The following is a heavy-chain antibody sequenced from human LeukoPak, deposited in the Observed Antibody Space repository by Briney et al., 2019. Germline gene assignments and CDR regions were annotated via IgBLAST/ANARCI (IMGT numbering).Heavy chain of an antibody. CDR3: AKALPLQSSIAARPLDY. J-gene: IGHJ4*02. Sequence: AGGSLRLSCVASEFTFSSYAMSWVRQAPGKGLEWVAFIRYDGSNKYYADSVKGRFTISRDNSKNTLYLQMNSLRAEDTAVYYCAKALPLQSSIAARPLDYWGQGTPVTVSS. V-gene: IGHV3-30*02. D-gene: IGHD6-6*01. CDR1: EFTFSSYA. CDR2: IRYDGSNK.